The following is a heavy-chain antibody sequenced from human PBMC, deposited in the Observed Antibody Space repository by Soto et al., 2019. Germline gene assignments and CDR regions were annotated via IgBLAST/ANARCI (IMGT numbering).Heavy chain of an antibody. CDR2: IYGDNDK. V-gene: IGHV2-5*02. J-gene: IGHJ4*02. CDR3: AHCTLHDYGDYDPGTSHVFDS. D-gene: IGHD4-17*01. Sequence: QITLKESGPSPVKPTQTLTVTCTLSGFSLSNSGVGVAWIRQPPGKALEWLALIYGDNDKRYSPSLKTSLTITKDTSKHQVVLTMTNMDPVDTATYYCAHCTLHDYGDYDPGTSHVFDSWGQGPLVTVSS. CDR1: GFSLSNSGVG.